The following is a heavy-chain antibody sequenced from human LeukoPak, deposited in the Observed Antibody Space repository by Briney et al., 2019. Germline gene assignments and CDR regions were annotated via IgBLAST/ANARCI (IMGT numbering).Heavy chain of an antibody. CDR2: ISVYNGNT. D-gene: IGHD2-2*01. J-gene: IGHJ6*03. V-gene: IGHV1-18*01. Sequence: GASVKVSYKASDYTFTSYGISWVRQAPGLGLECMGWISVYNGNTNYAQKLQGRVTMTTDTSTSTAYMELRSLRSDDTAVYYCARDCHFSTSCPYYYYYYMDVWGKGTTVTVSS. CDR3: ARDCHFSTSCPYYYYYYMDV. CDR1: DYTFTSYG.